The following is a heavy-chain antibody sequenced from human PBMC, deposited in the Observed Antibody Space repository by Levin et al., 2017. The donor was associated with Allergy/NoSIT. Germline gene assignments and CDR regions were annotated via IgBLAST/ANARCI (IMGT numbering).Heavy chain of an antibody. D-gene: IGHD2-2*02. J-gene: IGHJ5*02. CDR3: ARDRQCSSTSCYTRWFDP. CDR1: GFTFSSYS. CDR2: ISSSSSTI. Sequence: GESLKISCAASGFTFSSYSMNWVRQAPGKGLEWVSYISSSSSTIYYADSVKGRFTISRDNAKNSLYLQMNSLRAEDTAVYYCARDRQCSSTSCYTRWFDPWGQGTLVTVSS. V-gene: IGHV3-48*01.